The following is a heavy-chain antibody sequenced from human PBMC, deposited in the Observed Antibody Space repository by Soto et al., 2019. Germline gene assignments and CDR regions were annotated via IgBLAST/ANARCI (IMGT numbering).Heavy chain of an antibody. D-gene: IGHD6-13*01. CDR1: GFAFSTYA. V-gene: IGHV3-23*01. Sequence: GALRLSCAASGFAFSTYATTWVRQAPGKGLEWVSVISGIGGSSYYAASVKGRFTISRDNSKNTLFLQMNGLRAEDTAVYYCAKVTKRAAAGRYEYYKYGMDVWGQGTTVTVSS. CDR2: ISGIGGSS. J-gene: IGHJ6*02. CDR3: AKVTKRAAAGRYEYYKYGMDV.